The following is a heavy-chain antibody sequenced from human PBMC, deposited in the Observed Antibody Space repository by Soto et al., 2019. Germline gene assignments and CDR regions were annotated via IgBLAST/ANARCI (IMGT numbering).Heavy chain of an antibody. D-gene: IGHD2-15*01. J-gene: IGHJ4*02. CDR1: GYTFTSYY. V-gene: IGHV1-46*01. CDR2: INPSGGST. Sequence: QVQLVQSGAEVKKPGASVKVSCKASGYTFTSYYMHWVRQAPGQGLEWMGIINPSGGSTSYAQKFQGXXTXTXXTSTSTVYMELSSLRSEDTAVYYCASRSSGGTLDYWGQGTLVTVSS. CDR3: ASRSSGGTLDY.